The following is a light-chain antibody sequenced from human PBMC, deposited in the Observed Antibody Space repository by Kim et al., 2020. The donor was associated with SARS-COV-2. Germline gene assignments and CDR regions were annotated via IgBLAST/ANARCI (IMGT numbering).Light chain of an antibody. CDR1: SSDIGSYNL. J-gene: IGLJ2*01. Sequence: GQAITISLTGTSSDIGSYNLVSWYQQPTGNAPKLMIYEVSKRPSGVSNRFSGSKSGNTASLTISGLQAEDEADYYCCSYAGSSTLVFGGGTQLTVL. V-gene: IGLV2-23*02. CDR2: EVS. CDR3: CSYAGSSTLV.